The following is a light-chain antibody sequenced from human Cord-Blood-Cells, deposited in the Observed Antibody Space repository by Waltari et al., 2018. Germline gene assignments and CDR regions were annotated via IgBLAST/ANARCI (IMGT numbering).Light chain of an antibody. Sequence: QSALTQPASVSGSPGQSITISCTGTSSDVGGYTYVSWYQQHPGNAPKLMIYEVRNRPSGVSNRFSGSKSGNTASLTISGLQAEDEADYYCSSYTSSSTYVFGTGTKVTVL. CDR2: EVR. J-gene: IGLJ1*01. CDR3: SSYTSSSTYV. CDR1: SSDVGGYTY. V-gene: IGLV2-14*01.